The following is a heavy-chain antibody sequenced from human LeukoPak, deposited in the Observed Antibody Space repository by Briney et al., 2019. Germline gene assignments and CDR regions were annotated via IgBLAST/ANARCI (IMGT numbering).Heavy chain of an antibody. CDR2: ISSSNSYI. D-gene: IGHD2-21*01. Sequence: GGSLRLSCAASGFAFSSYSMNWVRQAPGKGLEWVSSISSSNSYIYYADSVKGRFTISRDNSKDTLFLQMNSLRAEDTAVYYCTRDFAVGSYRFDYWGQGTLVTVSS. V-gene: IGHV3-21*01. CDR1: GFAFSSYS. J-gene: IGHJ4*02. CDR3: TRDFAVGSYRFDY.